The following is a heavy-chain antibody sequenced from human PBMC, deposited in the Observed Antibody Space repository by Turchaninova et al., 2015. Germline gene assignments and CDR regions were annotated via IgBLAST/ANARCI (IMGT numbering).Heavy chain of an antibody. CDR2: FYHSGST. V-gene: IGHV4-38-2*01. Sequence: VQLQESGPGLVKPSEPLSLTCAVSGYAISRGYYWGWCRHPPGKGLEWIGSFYHSGSTDYNPSLNSRVTISVDTSKNQFSLKLSSVTAADTAVYYCARQGAFVVEPAAIPTYFDYWGQGTLVTVSS. J-gene: IGHJ4*02. D-gene: IGHD2-2*01. CDR3: ARQGAFVVEPAAIPTYFDY. CDR1: GYAISRGYY.